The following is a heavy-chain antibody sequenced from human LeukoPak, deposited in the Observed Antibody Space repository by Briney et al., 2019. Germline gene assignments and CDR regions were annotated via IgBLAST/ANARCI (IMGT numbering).Heavy chain of an antibody. V-gene: IGHV3-30*03. CDR1: GFSFRSLG. CDR3: VSGTYLYYFDY. Sequence: GGSLRLSCAASGFSFRSLGMHWVRQAPGEGLEWVTVISYDGSDQYYADSVKGRMTISRDNSRNALLLEMSGLRPDDTAIYYCVSGTYLYYFDYWGQGTLVTVYS. D-gene: IGHD1-26*01. CDR2: ISYDGSDQ. J-gene: IGHJ4*02.